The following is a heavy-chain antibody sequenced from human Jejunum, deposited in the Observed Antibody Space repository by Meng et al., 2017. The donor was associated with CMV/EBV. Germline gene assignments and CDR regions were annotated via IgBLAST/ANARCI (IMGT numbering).Heavy chain of an antibody. D-gene: IGHD6-25*01. V-gene: IGHV4-59*01. CDR1: ISSYF. Sequence: ISSYFWTWSRQPPGKGLEWIGYVYYSGTTTYNPSLRSRVAISIDTSKNQFSLKVNSLTAADTAVYYCARVPAELGSTSDYYYFDSWGQGTLVTVSS. J-gene: IGHJ4*02. CDR3: ARVPAELGSTSDYYYFDS. CDR2: VYYSGTT.